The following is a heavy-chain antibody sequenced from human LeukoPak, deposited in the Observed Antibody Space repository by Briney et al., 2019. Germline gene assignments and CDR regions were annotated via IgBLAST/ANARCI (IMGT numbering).Heavy chain of an antibody. V-gene: IGHV4-34*01. J-gene: IGHJ4*02. CDR1: GGSFSGYY. D-gene: IGHD6-19*01. Sequence: SETLSLTCAVYGGSFSGYYWSWIRQPPGKGLEWIGEINHSGSTNYNPSLKSRVTTSVDTSKNQFSLKLSSVTAADTAVYYCARGRRSSGPGRTDYWGQGTLVTVSS. CDR2: INHSGST. CDR3: ARGRRSSGPGRTDY.